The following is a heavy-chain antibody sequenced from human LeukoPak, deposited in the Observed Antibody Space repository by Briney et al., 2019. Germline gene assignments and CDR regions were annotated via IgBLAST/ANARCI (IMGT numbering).Heavy chain of an antibody. CDR2: MNPNSGNT. CDR3: ARSPGQGAFDI. J-gene: IGHJ3*02. D-gene: IGHD1-14*01. Sequence: VASVKVSCKASGYTFTSYDISWVRHATGQGLEWMGWMNPNSGNTGYAQKFQGRVTMTRNTSISTAYMELSSLRSEDTAVYYCARSPGQGAFDIWGQGTMVTVSS. V-gene: IGHV1-8*01. CDR1: GYTFTSYD.